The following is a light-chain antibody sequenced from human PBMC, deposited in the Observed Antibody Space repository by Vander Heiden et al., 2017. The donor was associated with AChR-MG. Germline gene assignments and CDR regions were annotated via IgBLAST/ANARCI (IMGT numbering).Light chain of an antibody. J-gene: IGLJ2*01. CDR1: YSGSKS. Sequence: SYVLTQPPSVSVAPGQTARITCGGNYSGSKSVHWYQQKPGQAPVLVVYDDSDRPSGIPERFSGSSSGNTATLTISRVEAGDEADYYCQVWGSSADHVVFGGGTKLTVL. CDR3: QVWGSSADHVV. V-gene: IGLV3-21*02. CDR2: DDS.